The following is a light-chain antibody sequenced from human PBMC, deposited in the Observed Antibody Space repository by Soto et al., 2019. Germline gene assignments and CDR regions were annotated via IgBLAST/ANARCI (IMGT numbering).Light chain of an antibody. CDR2: AAS. V-gene: IGKV1-27*01. Sequence: DIQMTQAPSSLSASVGDRVTITCRASQGISNYLAWYQQKPGKVPKLLIYAASTLQSGVPSRFSGSGSGTDFTRTMSSLQPEDVATYYGQKYPSAPWTCGQGTTVEIK. CDR3: QKYPSAPWT. J-gene: IGKJ1*01. CDR1: QGISNY.